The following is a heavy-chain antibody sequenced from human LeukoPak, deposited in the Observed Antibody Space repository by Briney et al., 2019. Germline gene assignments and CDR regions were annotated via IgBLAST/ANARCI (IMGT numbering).Heavy chain of an antibody. CDR2: ISSSGSAI. CDR1: GFPLSSYS. D-gene: IGHD2-15*01. Sequence: PGGSLRLSCAAPGFPLSSYSINWVRQAPGKGLEWVSYISSSGSAIYYVDSVKGRFTVSRDNAKNSLFLQMNSPRAEYTAVYYCVRVKGSYFDYWGQGALVTVSS. CDR3: VRVKGSYFDY. J-gene: IGHJ4*02. V-gene: IGHV3-48*01.